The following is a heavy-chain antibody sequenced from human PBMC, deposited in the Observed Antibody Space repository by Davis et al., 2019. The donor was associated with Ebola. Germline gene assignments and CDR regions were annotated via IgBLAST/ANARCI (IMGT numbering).Heavy chain of an antibody. V-gene: IGHV4-61*01. J-gene: IGHJ6*02. CDR3: ARGTVVVVAATLYYYYGMDV. CDR1: GGSVSSGSYY. Sequence: MPGGSLRLSCTVSGGSVSSGSYYWSWIRQPPGKGLEWIGYIYYSGSTNYNPSLKSRVTISVDTSKNQFSLKLSSVTAADTAVYYCARGTVVVVAATLYYYYGMDVWGQGTTVTVSS. CDR2: IYYSGST. D-gene: IGHD2-15*01.